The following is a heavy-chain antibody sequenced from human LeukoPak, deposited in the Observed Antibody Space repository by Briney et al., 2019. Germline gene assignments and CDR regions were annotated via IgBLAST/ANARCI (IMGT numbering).Heavy chain of an antibody. CDR2: IWYDGSNN. D-gene: IGHD6-19*01. J-gene: IGHJ4*02. CDR1: GFTFGAYA. V-gene: IGHV3-33*01. CDR3: ARQVGNAGWYFDY. Sequence: GGSLRLSCAASGFTFGAYAMHWVRQAPGKGLEWVAVIWYDGSNNYHADSLKDRFTISRDNSKSTLYLQINSLRAEDTAVYYCARQVGNAGWYFDYWGQGALVTVSS.